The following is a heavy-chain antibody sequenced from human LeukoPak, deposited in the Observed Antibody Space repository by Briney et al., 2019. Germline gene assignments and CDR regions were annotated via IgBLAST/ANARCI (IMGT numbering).Heavy chain of an antibody. D-gene: IGHD2-2*01. CDR3: ILYCTSATCYFY. CDR1: GFAFGDSG. J-gene: IGHJ4*02. V-gene: IGHV3-49*04. Sequence: GGSLRLSCTGSGFAFGDSGMGWVRQAPGKGLKWVGFIRSEASGGTTEYAASVKGRFTISRDDSKSTAYLEMNGLRTEDTALYHCILYCTSATCYFYWGQGSLVTVSS. CDR2: IRSEASGGTT.